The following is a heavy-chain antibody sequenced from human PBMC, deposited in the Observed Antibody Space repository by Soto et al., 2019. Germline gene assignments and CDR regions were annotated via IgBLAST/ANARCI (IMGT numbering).Heavy chain of an antibody. J-gene: IGHJ4*02. D-gene: IGHD2-21*02. CDR3: ARLPKGSLVTA. V-gene: IGHV3-48*02. Sequence: LVESGGALVYPGGSLRLSCIASAFSFSDYSMNWVRQAPVRGLQWVSYISSSSDKTYYADSVKGRFTVSRDNAKNALFLEMNSLRDDDTATYYCARLPKGSLVTAWGQGTRVTVSS. CDR1: AFSFSDYS. CDR2: ISSSSDKT.